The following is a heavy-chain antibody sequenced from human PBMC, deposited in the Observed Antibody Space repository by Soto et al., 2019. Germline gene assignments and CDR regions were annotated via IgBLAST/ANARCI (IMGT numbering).Heavy chain of an antibody. CDR2: ISAYNGNT. V-gene: IGHV1-18*01. J-gene: IGHJ4*02. CDR3: ARDRGSYALDS. CDR1: GYTFTSYG. Sequence: QVQLVQSGAEVKKPGASVKVSCKASGYTFTSYGITWVRQAPGQGLEWMGWISAYNGNTNYAQKLQGRVTMTTDTSTSTGYMELRSLRSDDRAVYYCARDRGSYALDSWGQGTLVTVSS. D-gene: IGHD1-26*01.